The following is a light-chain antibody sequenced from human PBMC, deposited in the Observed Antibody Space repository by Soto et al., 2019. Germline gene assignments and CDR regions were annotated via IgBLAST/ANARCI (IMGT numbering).Light chain of an antibody. V-gene: IGLV2-14*01. CDR1: SSDVCDYKY. Sequence: QSALTQPASVSGSPGQSITISCTGTSSDVCDYKYVSWYQQHPGKAPKLMIYEVSNRPSGVSNRFSGSKSGNTASLTISGLQAEDEADYHCSSYTSTTTLFGGGTKLTVL. CDR2: EVS. CDR3: SSYTSTTTL. J-gene: IGLJ2*01.